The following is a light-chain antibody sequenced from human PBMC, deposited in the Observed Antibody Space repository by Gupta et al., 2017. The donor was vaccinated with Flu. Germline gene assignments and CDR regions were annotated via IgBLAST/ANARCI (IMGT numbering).Light chain of an antibody. Sequence: EIVLTQSPGTLSLPPGERATLSCRASQSVSSSYLAWYQQKPGQAPRLLIYGASGRATGIPDRFSGSGSGTDFTLTISRLEPEDFAVYYCQQYGSSPQTFGQGTKVEIK. CDR2: GAS. CDR3: QQYGSSPQT. V-gene: IGKV3-20*01. CDR1: QSVSSSY. J-gene: IGKJ1*01.